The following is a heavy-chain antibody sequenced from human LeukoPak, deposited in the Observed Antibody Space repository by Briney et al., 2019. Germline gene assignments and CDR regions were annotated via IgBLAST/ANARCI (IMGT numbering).Heavy chain of an antibody. CDR2: TSGSXGST. CDR3: AKDGHSSGWWGYWYFDL. D-gene: IGHD6-19*01. V-gene: IGHV3-23*01. Sequence: GGSLRLSCAASGFTFSRNAMXXXXXXPXXXXXXXXXTSGSXGSTYYADSVKGRXXXSRDNSKNTLYLQMNSLRAEDTAVYYCAKDGHSSGWWGYWYFDLWGRGTLVTVSS. CDR1: GFTFSRNA. J-gene: IGHJ2*01.